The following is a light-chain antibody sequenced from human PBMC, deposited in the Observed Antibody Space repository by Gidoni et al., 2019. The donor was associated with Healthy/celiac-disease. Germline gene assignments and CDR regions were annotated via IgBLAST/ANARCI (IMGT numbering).Light chain of an antibody. CDR2: WAS. J-gene: IGKJ4*01. CDR1: QSVLYSSNNKNY. CDR3: RQYYSTPLT. Sequence: DIVMPQSPDSLAVSLGERATINCKSSQSVLYSSNNKNYLACYQQKPGQPPKLLIYWASTRESGVPDRFSGSGSGTDFTLTISRLQAEDVAVYYCRQYYSTPLTFGGGTKVEIK. V-gene: IGKV4-1*01.